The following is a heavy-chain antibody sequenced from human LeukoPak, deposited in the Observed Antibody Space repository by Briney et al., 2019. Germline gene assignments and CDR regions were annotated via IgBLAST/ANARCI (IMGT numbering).Heavy chain of an antibody. J-gene: IGHJ4*02. CDR1: GFTFSSYG. Sequence: GRSLRLSCAASGFTFSSYGMHWVRQAPGKGLEWVAVISYDGSNKYYADPVKGRFTISRDNSKNTLYLQMNSLRAEDTAVYYCAKDLSADIWGQGTLVTVSS. CDR3: AKDLSADI. V-gene: IGHV3-30*18. CDR2: ISYDGSNK. D-gene: IGHD2-15*01.